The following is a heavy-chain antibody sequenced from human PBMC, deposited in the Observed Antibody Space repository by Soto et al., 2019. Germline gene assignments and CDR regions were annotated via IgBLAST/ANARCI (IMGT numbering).Heavy chain of an antibody. CDR1: GFTFGDYA. D-gene: IGHD3-22*01. CDR2: IRSKAYGGTT. CDR3: TRVPTYYYDSSGYYLDY. Sequence: GGSLRLSCTASGFTFGDYAMSWVRQAPGKGLEWVGFIRSKAYGGTTEYAASVKGRFTISRDDSKSIAYLQMNSLKTEDTAVYYCTRVPTYYYDSSGYYLDYWGQGTLVTVSS. J-gene: IGHJ4*02. V-gene: IGHV3-49*04.